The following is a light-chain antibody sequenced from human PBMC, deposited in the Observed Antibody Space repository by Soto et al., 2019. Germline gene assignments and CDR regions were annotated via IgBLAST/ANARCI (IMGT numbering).Light chain of an antibody. CDR1: QSISDW. V-gene: IGKV1-5*01. CDR2: GAS. J-gene: IGKJ4*01. Sequence: DIQLTQSPSTLSASVVYIVTITCRASQSISDWLAWYQQKPGKVPQLLIYGASRLESGVPSRFSGSRSGTEFTLTISSLQPDDFATYYCQQYNSYYLTFGGGTKVDIK. CDR3: QQYNSYYLT.